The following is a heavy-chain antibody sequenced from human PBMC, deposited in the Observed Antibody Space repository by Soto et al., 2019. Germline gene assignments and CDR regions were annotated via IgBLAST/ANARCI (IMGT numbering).Heavy chain of an antibody. CDR1: GFIFSSFW. Sequence: EVRLEEAGGGFVQPGGSLRVSCSGSGFIFSSFWMHWVRQGPGKGLEWVSRINGDGASLAYAESVKGRFSISRDNVKNTLHLQMNSLGVDDTAVYFCAREVSLGLDVWGRGTTVTVSS. V-gene: IGHV3-74*03. J-gene: IGHJ6*02. CDR3: AREVSLGLDV. CDR2: INGDGASL.